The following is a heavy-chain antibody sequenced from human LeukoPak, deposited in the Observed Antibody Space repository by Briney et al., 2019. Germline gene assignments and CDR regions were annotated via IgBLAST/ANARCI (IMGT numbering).Heavy chain of an antibody. D-gene: IGHD4/OR15-4a*01. CDR1: GFTFSDYY. CDR2: ISRSGITT. J-gene: IGHJ5*02. CDR3: AREKGSVFGAGWFDP. Sequence: PGGSLRLSCAASGFTFSDYYMIWIRQAPGQGLEWVSYISRSGITTYYTDSLKGRFTISRDNAKNSLYLQMNSLRAEDAAIYYCAREKGSVFGAGWFDPWGQGTLVTVSS. V-gene: IGHV3-11*01.